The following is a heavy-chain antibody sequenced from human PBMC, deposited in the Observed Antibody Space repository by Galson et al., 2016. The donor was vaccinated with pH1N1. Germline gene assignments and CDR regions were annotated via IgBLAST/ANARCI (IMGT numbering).Heavy chain of an antibody. CDR3: ARDRVAPTGIFDY. CDR1: GGSISSSIYY. CDR2: MYTSGTT. D-gene: IGHD3-10*01. J-gene: IGHJ4*02. Sequence: TLSLTCTVSGGSISSSIYYWNWIRQPAGKGLEWIGRMYTSGTTTYNPSLESRVSISVDTSKNQFSLRFSSVTAADTAVYFCARDRVAPTGIFDYWGQGALVTVSS. V-gene: IGHV4-61*02.